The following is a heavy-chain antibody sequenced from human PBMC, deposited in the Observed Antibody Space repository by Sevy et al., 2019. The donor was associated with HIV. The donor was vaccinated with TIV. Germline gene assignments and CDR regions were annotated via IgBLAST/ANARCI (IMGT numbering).Heavy chain of an antibody. D-gene: IGHD1-20*01. CDR1: GYTFTGYY. CDR2: INPNSAGT. CDR3: ARTVHIRDFYFDY. J-gene: IGHJ4*02. V-gene: IGHV1-2*02. Sequence: ASVKVSCKASGYTFTGYYIHWVRQAPGQGLEWMGWINPNSAGTNYAQKFQGRVTMTRDTSISTAYMELSRLRSDDMAVYYCARTVHIRDFYFDYWGQGTLVTVSS.